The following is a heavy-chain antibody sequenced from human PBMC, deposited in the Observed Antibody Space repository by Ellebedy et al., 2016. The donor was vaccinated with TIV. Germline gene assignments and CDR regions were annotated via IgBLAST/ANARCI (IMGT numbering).Heavy chain of an antibody. J-gene: IGHJ4*02. V-gene: IGHV3-74*03. D-gene: IGHD4/OR15-4a*01. CDR3: ARDLHYGAAEY. CDR2: INTDGSTT. Sequence: HTGGSLRLSCAASGFTFTSYWMHWVRQAPGKGLVYVSSINTDGSTTKYADSVRGRFTISRDNAKNTLYLQMNSLRAEDTAVYYCARDLHYGAAEYWGQGTLFTVSS. CDR1: GFTFTSYW.